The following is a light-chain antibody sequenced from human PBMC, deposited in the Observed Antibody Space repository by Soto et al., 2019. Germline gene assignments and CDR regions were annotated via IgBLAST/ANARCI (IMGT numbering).Light chain of an antibody. J-gene: IGLJ2*01. CDR3: SSYTSNNTVL. CDR1: SSDVGGYNY. V-gene: IGLV2-14*01. CDR2: EVS. Sequence: QSALTQPASVSGSPGQSITISCTGTSSDVGGYNYVSWYQHHPGKAPKLMIYEVSNRPSGVSNRFSGSKSGNTASLTISGLQAEDEAVYSFSSYTSNNTVLFGGGTKLTVL.